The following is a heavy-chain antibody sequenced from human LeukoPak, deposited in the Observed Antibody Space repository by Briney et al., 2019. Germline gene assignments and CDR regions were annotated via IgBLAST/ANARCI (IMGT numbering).Heavy chain of an antibody. CDR3: ARSREGFFDY. CDR1: GFTFSSYA. Sequence: GGSLRLSCAASGFTFSSYAINWVRQAPGEGLEWVSSISSSSSYIYYADSVKGRFTISRDNAKNSLYLQMNSLRAEDTAVYFCARSREGFFDYWGQGTLVTVSS. V-gene: IGHV3-21*01. D-gene: IGHD1-26*01. J-gene: IGHJ4*02. CDR2: ISSSSSYI.